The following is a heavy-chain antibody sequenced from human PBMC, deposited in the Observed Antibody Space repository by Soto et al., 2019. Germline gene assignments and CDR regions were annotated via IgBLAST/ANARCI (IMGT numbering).Heavy chain of an antibody. Sequence: GGSLRLSCAASGFTFSSYSMNWVREAPGKGLEWVSYISSGSSTIYYADSVKGRFTISRDNSKNTLYLQMNSLRNEDTAVYYCAAHQSQPWGQGTLVTVSS. CDR3: AAHQSQP. CDR1: GFTFSSYS. D-gene: IGHD2-2*01. V-gene: IGHV3-48*02. J-gene: IGHJ5*02. CDR2: ISSGSSTI.